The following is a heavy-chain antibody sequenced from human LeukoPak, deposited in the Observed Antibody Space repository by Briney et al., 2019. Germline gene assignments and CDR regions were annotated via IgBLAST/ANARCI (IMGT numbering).Heavy chain of an antibody. CDR3: AKEDGVTMIVVARGMDV. CDR1: GFTFSSSA. Sequence: GGSLRLSCAASGFTFSSSAMSWVRQAPGKGLEWVSNISGSGSGGSTYYADSVKGRFTISRDDSKNTLYLQMNSLRAEDTAIYYCAKEDGVTMIVVARGMDVWGKGTTVTVSS. J-gene: IGHJ6*03. V-gene: IGHV3-23*01. CDR2: ISGSGSGGST. D-gene: IGHD3-22*01.